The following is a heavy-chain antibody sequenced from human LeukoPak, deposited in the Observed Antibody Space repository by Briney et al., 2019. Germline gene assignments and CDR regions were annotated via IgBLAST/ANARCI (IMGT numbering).Heavy chain of an antibody. J-gene: IGHJ6*02. CDR2: ISSSSSYI. CDR1: GFTFSSYS. V-gene: IGHV3-21*04. Sequence: GGSLRLSCAASGFTFSSYSMNWVRQAPGKGQEWVSSISSSSSYIYYADSVKGRFTISRDNAKNSLYLQMNSLRAEDTAVYYCANPSPPLFTMIVVEGYYGMDVWGQGTTVTVSS. CDR3: ANPSPPLFTMIVVEGYYGMDV. D-gene: IGHD3-22*01.